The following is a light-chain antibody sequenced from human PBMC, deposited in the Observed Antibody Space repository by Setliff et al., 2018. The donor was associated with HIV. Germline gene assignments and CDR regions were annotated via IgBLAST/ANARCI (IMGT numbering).Light chain of an antibody. CDR1: SSNIGSNT. V-gene: IGLV1-44*01. J-gene: IGLJ1*01. Sequence: QSALAQPPSASGTPGQRVTISCSGSSSNIGSNTVNWYQQLPGTAPTLLIYNNNQRPSGVPDRFSGSKSGTSASLAISGLQSEDEADYYCSSYTSSFTYVFGTGTKVTVL. CDR2: NNN. CDR3: SSYTSSFTYV.